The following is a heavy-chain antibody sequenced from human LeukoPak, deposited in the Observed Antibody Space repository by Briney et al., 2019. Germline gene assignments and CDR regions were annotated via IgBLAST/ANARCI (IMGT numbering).Heavy chain of an antibody. CDR2: IIPVFGTP. D-gene: IGHD3-3*01. CDR1: GGTFNSYS. V-gene: IGHV1-69*05. CDR3: ARGFPGGVYYFDY. Sequence: EASVKVSCKASGGTFNSYSISWVRQAPGQGLEWMGGIIPVFGTPNYAQKFQGRVTITTDESTSTVYMEVSSLRSVDTAVYYCARGFPGGVYYFDYWGQGTLVTVSS. J-gene: IGHJ4*02.